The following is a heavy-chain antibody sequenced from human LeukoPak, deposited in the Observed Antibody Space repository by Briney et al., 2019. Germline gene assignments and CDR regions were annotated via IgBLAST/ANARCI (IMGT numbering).Heavy chain of an antibody. J-gene: IGHJ4*02. CDR1: VYTFTSYD. CDR2: MNPNSGNT. CDR3: ARAHYGDYPFDY. Sequence: ASVKVSCKASVYTFTSYDINWVRQATGQGLEWMGWMNPNSGNTGYAQKFQGRVTMTRNTSISTAYMELSSLRSEDTAVYYCARAHYGDYPFDYWGQGTLVTVSS. D-gene: IGHD4-17*01. V-gene: IGHV1-8*01.